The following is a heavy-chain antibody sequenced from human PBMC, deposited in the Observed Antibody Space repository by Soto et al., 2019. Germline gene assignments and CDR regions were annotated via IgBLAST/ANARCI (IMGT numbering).Heavy chain of an antibody. CDR3: ARERYYGDYGVGYYYYYGMDV. D-gene: IGHD4-17*01. Sequence: ASVKVSCKASGGTFSSYAISWVRQAPGQGLEWMGGIIPIFGTANYAQKFQGRVTITADESTSTAYMELSSLRSEDTAVYYCARERYYGDYGVGYYYYYGMDVWGQGTTVTVSS. V-gene: IGHV1-69*13. CDR1: GGTFSSYA. CDR2: IIPIFGTA. J-gene: IGHJ6*02.